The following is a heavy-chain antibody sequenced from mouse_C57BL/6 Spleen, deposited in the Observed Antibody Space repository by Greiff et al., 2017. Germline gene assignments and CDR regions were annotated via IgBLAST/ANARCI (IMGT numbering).Heavy chain of an antibody. CDR3: TSAYYSNHYAMDY. V-gene: IGHV14-1*01. Sequence: EVQLQQSGAELVRPGASVKLSCTASGFNIKDYYMHWVKQRPEQGLEWIGRIDPEDGDTEYAPKFQGKATMTADTSSNTAYLQLSSLTSEDTAVYYCTSAYYSNHYAMDYWGQGTSVTVSS. CDR1: GFNIKDYY. D-gene: IGHD2-5*01. J-gene: IGHJ4*01. CDR2: IDPEDGDT.